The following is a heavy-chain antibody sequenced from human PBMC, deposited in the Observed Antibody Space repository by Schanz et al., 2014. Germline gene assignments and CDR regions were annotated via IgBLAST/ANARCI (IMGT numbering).Heavy chain of an antibody. Sequence: QVQLVESGGGVVQFGRSLRLSCVASGFTFSSYGMHWVRQAPGKGLEWVSAISGSGGSTYYADSVKGRFTISRDNSENTLYLQMNSLSADDTAVFYCAKGMGYCSGGTCYDYYYYGLDVWGQGTTVTVSS. V-gene: IGHV3-NL1*01. J-gene: IGHJ6*02. CDR3: AKGMGYCSGGTCYDYYYYGLDV. D-gene: IGHD2-15*01. CDR2: ISGSGGST. CDR1: GFTFSSYG.